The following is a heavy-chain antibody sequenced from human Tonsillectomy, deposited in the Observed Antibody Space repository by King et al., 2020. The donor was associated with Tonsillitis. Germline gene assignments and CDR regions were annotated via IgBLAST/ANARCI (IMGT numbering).Heavy chain of an antibody. CDR3: TRDRPTDNYYYYGMDV. V-gene: IGHV3-11*01. CDR1: GFTFSDYY. CDR2: ISRSGNTI. Sequence: VQLVESGGGLVKPGGSLRLSCEASGFTFSDYYMTWIRQAPGKGLEWVSYISRSGNTIYYADSVKGRFTISRDNAKSSVYLQMNSLRAEDTALYYCTRDRPTDNYYYYGMDVWGQGTTVTVSS. J-gene: IGHJ6*02. D-gene: IGHD4-17*01.